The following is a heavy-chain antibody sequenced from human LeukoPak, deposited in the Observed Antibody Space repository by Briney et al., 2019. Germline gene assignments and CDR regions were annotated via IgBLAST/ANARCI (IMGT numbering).Heavy chain of an antibody. CDR1: GFTFSSYA. D-gene: IGHD3-3*01. V-gene: IGHV3-23*01. CDR3: ATPHVLRFLEWLSPGRYYYYGMDV. Sequence: PGGSLRLSCAASGFTFSSYAMSWVRQAPGKGLEWVSAISGSGGSTYYADSVKGRFTISRDNSKNTLYLQMNSLRAEDTAVYYCATPHVLRFLEWLSPGRYYYYGMDVWGQGTTVTVSS. CDR2: ISGSGGST. J-gene: IGHJ6*02.